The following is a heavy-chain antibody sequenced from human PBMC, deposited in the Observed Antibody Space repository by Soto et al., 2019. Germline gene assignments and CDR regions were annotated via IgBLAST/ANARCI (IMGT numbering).Heavy chain of an antibody. Sequence: GGSLRLSCTAPGFTFGDYAMSWFRQAPGKGLEWVGFIRSKAYGGTTEYAASVKGRFTISRDDSKSIAYLQMNSLKTEDTAVNYCSGSHLKWTMSNRTGGISYFDYSGMDAWGKG. J-gene: IGHJ6*04. V-gene: IGHV3-49*03. CDR1: GFTFGDYA. CDR2: IRSKAYGGTT. D-gene: IGHD2-8*02. CDR3: SGSHLKWTMSNRTGGISYFDYSGMDA.